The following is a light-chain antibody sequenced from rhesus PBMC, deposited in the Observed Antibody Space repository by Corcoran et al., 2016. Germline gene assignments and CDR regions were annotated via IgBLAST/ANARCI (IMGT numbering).Light chain of an antibody. CDR3: HPGSTWPLP. CDR2: DAS. Sequence: EIVMTQSPATLSLSPGERAALSGRASQSANSNLAWYLKRPGQAPRLLSSDASNRATGTPDRFSGSGSGTAFTLTISSLEPEDVGVFFCHPGSTWPLPFGGGTRVDI. V-gene: IGKV3-35*01. J-gene: IGKJ4*01. CDR1: QSANSN.